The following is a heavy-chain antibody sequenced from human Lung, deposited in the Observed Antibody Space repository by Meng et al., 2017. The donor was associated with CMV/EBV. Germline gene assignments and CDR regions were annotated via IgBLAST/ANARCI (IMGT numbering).Heavy chain of an antibody. D-gene: IGHD2-2*02. CDR1: A. J-gene: IGHJ4*02. V-gene: IGHV1-69*05. CDR3: ARIGLCSGTTCYTGDYSSRHFDY. Sequence: AISWVRQAPRQGLEWMGGIIPIFGTANYAQNFQGRVTITTDESRSTAYMELSSLRSEDTAVYYCARIGLCSGTTCYTGDYSSRHFDYWGQGTLVTVSS. CDR2: IIPIFGTA.